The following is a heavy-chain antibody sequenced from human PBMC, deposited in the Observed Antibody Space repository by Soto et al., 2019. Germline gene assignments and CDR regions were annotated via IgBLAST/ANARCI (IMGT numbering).Heavy chain of an antibody. CDR1: GYTFTSYG. J-gene: IGHJ4*02. D-gene: IGHD6-6*01. CDR2: ICAYNGKT. CDR3: ARDTAVGLLEY. V-gene: IGHV1-18*01. Sequence: QVQLVQSGAEVKKPGASVKVSCKASGYTFTSYGINWVRQAPGQGLEWMGWICAYNGKTNYAQKLQGRVTMTTDTATSTAYMQLSSLRFDDTAVYYCARDTAVGLLEYWGQGTLVTVSS.